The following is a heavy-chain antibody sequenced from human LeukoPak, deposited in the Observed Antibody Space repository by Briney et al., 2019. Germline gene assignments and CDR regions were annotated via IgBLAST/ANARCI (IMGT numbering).Heavy chain of an antibody. CDR3: AKNMRAHYTDDTYYFDY. V-gene: IGHV3-23*01. CDR1: GFTFSSYA. Sequence: GGSLRLSCAASGFTFSSYAMSWVRQAPGKGLGWVSAISGSGGSTYYADSVKGRFTISRDNSKNTLYLQMNSLRAEDTAVYYCAKNMRAHYTDDTYYFDYWGQGTLVTVSS. D-gene: IGHD3-9*01. CDR2: ISGSGGST. J-gene: IGHJ4*02.